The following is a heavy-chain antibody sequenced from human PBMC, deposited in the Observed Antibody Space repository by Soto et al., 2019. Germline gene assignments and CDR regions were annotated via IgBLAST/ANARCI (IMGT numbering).Heavy chain of an antibody. CDR3: ARRNDILTGYYGLDY. CDR2: INHSGST. V-gene: IGHV4-34*01. D-gene: IGHD3-9*01. Sequence: PSETLSLTCAVYGGSFSGYYWSWIRQPPGKGLEWIGEINHSGSTNYNPSLKSRVTISVDTSKNQFSLKLSSVTAADTAVYYCARRNDILTGYYGLDYWGQGTLVTVSS. J-gene: IGHJ4*02. CDR1: GGSFSGYY.